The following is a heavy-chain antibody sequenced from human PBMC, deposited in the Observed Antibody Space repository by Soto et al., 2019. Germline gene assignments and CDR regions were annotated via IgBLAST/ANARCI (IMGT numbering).Heavy chain of an antibody. CDR1: GFTFSSYG. J-gene: IGHJ4*02. Sequence: GGSLRLSCAASGFTFSSYGMHWVRQAPGKGLEWVAVIWYDGSKKYYADSMKGRFTISRDNSKNTLYLQMNSLRAEDTAVYYCARSHTPTTLPLPSLDYWGQGTLVTVSS. CDR3: ARSHTPTTLPLPSLDY. D-gene: IGHD3-16*01. CDR2: IWYDGSKK. V-gene: IGHV3-33*01.